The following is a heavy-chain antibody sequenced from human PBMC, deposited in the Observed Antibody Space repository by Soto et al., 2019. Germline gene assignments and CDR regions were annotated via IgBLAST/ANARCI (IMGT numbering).Heavy chain of an antibody. Sequence: EVQLVESGGGMIQRGGSLRLSCEASGFSFSDYDMHWVRQHPGKGLEWVSGIGTNADTHYSDSVKGRFTISRGNDKNSLFLQLNSLKADDTAVYFCARGRPFWSDFSIAHWGQGTLVTVSS. CDR3: ARGRPFWSDFSIAH. CDR2: IGTNADT. CDR1: GFSFSDYD. D-gene: IGHD3-3*01. V-gene: IGHV3-13*01. J-gene: IGHJ1*01.